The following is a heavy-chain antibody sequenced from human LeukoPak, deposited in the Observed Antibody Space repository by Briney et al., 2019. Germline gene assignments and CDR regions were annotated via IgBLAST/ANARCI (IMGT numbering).Heavy chain of an antibody. J-gene: IGHJ4*02. CDR2: INHSGST. CDR3: VRGAYSYVV. V-gene: IGHV4-34*01. CDR1: GGSFSGYY. Sequence: SETLSLTCAVYGGSFSGYYWSWIRQPPGKGLEWIGEINHSGSTNYNPSLKSRVTISVDTSKNQFSLKLSSVTAADTAVYYCVRGAYSYVVWGQGTLVTVSS. D-gene: IGHD5-18*01.